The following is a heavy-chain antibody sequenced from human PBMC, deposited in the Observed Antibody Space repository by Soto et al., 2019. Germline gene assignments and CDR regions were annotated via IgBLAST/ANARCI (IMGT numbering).Heavy chain of an antibody. D-gene: IGHD6-13*01. CDR2: IYYSGST. J-gene: IGHJ4*02. CDR1: GGSISSYY. CDR3: ARSSPVYSSSWSYYFDY. V-gene: IGHV4-59*01. Sequence: SETLSLTCTVSGGSISSYYWSWIRQPPGKGLEWIGYIYYSGSTNYNPSLKNRVTISVDTSKNQFSLKLSSVTAADTAVYYCARSSPVYSSSWSYYFDYWGQGTLVTVSS.